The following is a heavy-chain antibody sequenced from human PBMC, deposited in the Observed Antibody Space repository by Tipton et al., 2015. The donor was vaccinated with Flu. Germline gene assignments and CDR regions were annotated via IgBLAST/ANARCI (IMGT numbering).Heavy chain of an antibody. V-gene: IGHV3-20*04. CDR3: ARRGAAITHYFDY. J-gene: IGHJ4*02. Sequence: VQLVQSGGGVVRPGGSLRLSCAASGFAFDDYAMSWVRQAPGKGLEWVSGLNWNGGNSGYADSVKGRFTISIDNAKNSLYLQMNSLRAEDTALYSCARRGAAITHYFDYWGQGTLVTVSS. CDR1: GFAFDDYA. D-gene: IGHD3-16*01. CDR2: LNWNGGNS.